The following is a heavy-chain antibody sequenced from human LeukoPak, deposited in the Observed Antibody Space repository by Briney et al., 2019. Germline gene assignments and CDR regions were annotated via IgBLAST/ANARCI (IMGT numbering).Heavy chain of an antibody. CDR2: INHSGST. J-gene: IGHJ3*02. CDR1: GGSFSGYY. Sequence: PSETLSLTCADYGGSFSGYYWSWIRQPPGKGLEWIGEINHSGSTNYNPSLKSRVTISVDTSKNQFSLKLSSVTAADTAVYYCARGGDSSAYYLLDAFDIWGQGTMVTVSS. V-gene: IGHV4-34*01. CDR3: ARGGDSSAYYLLDAFDI. D-gene: IGHD3-22*01.